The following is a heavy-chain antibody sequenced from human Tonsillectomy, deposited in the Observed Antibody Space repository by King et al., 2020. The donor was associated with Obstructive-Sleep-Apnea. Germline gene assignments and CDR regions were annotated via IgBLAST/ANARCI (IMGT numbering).Heavy chain of an antibody. V-gene: IGHV1-8*01. J-gene: IGHJ3*02. CDR3: ARDYYAILTGADAFDI. Sequence: QLVQSGAEVKKPGASGKVSCKASGYTFSSNDINWVRQATGQGLEWMGWRNPNSGNTGYAQKFQGRVTMTRNTSINTAYMELSSLRSEDTAVYYCARDYYAILTGADAFDIWGQGTMVTVSS. D-gene: IGHD3-9*01. CDR2: RNPNSGNT. CDR1: GYTFSSND.